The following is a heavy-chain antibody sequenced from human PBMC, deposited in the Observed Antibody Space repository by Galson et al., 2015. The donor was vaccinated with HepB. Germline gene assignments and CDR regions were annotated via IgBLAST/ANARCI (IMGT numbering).Heavy chain of an antibody. CDR1: GFSFTTYS. J-gene: IGHJ4*02. CDR3: ARCPCANYFGSGNYFGN. V-gene: IGHV3-48*01. Sequence: SLRLSCAASGFSFTTYSMIWVRQAPGKGLEWVSYINGGGTTMYYADSVKGRFTISRDNAKNSLSLQMNSLRAEDTAMYYCARCPCANYFGSGNYFGNWGQGTLVTVSS. CDR2: INGGGTTM. D-gene: IGHD3-10*01.